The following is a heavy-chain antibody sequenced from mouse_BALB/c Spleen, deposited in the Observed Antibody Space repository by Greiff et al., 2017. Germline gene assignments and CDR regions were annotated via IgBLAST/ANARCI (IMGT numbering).Heavy chain of an antibody. Sequence: EVQGVESGGGLVQPGGSRKLSCAASGFTFSSFGMHWVRQAPEKGLEWVAYISSGSSTIYYADTVKGRFTISRDNPKNTLFLQMTSLRSEDTAMYYCARGGKGYYYAMDYWGQGTSVTVSS. V-gene: IGHV5-17*02. J-gene: IGHJ4*01. CDR2: ISSGSSTI. CDR3: ARGGKGYYYAMDY. CDR1: GFTFSSFG.